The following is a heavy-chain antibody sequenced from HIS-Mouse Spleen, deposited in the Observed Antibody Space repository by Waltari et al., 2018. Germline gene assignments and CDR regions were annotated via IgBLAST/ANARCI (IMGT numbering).Heavy chain of an antibody. CDR3: ARENPCSSSWYDWYFDL. D-gene: IGHD6-13*01. V-gene: IGHV4-39*07. CDR1: GGSISSSSYY. J-gene: IGHJ2*01. CDR2: IYYSGYT. Sequence: QLQLQESGPGLVKPSETLSLTCTVSGGSISSSSYYWGWIRQPPGKVVEWIVSIYYSGYTYQNPSLKSRVTISVGTSKNPFSLKLSSVTVADTAVYYCARENPCSSSWYDWYFDLWGRGTLVTVSS.